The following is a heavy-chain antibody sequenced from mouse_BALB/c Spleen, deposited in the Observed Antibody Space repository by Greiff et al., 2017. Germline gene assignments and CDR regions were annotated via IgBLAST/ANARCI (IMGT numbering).Heavy chain of an antibody. CDR1: GFTFSSFG. V-gene: IGHV5-17*02. D-gene: IGHD3-1*01. CDR2: ISSGSSTI. J-gene: IGHJ3*01. CDR3: ARSGLVGFAY. Sequence: EVQGVESGGGLVQPGGSRKLSCAASGFTFSSFGMHWVRQAPEKGLEWVAYISSGSSTIYYADTVKGRFTISRDNPKNTLFLQMTSLRSEDTAMYYCARSGLVGFAYWGQGTLVTVSA.